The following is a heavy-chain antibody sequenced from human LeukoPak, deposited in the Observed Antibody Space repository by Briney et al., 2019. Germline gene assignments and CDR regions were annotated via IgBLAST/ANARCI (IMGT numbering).Heavy chain of an antibody. J-gene: IGHJ4*02. CDR3: ARETAAGTRYWYYFDY. D-gene: IGHD6-13*01. CDR1: GDSVSSNSAA. Sequence: SQTLSLTCAISGDSVSSNSAAWNWIRQSPSRGLEWLGRTYYRSKWYNDYAVSVKSRKTINPDTSKNQFSLQLNSVTPEDTAVYYCARETAAGTRYWYYFDYWGQGTLVTVSS. CDR2: TYYRSKWYN. V-gene: IGHV6-1*01.